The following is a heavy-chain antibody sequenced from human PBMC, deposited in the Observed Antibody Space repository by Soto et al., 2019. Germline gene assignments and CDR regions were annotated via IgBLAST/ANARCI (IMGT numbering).Heavy chain of an antibody. CDR1: GGSFSGYY. Sequence: PSETLSLTCAVYGGSFSGYYWSWIRQPPGKGLEWIGEINRSGSTNYNPSLKSRVTISVDTSKNQFSLKLSSVTAADTAVYYCAWRNYYYYGMDVWGQGTTVTVSS. CDR3: AWRNYYYYGMDV. V-gene: IGHV4-34*01. CDR2: INRSGST. J-gene: IGHJ6*02.